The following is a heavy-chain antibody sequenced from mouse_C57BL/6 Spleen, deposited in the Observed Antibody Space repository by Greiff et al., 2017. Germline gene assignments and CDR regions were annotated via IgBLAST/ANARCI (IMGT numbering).Heavy chain of an antibody. CDR3: AREYYGSSYGY. J-gene: IGHJ2*01. CDR2: IYPGDGDT. V-gene: IGHV1-80*01. CDR1: GYAFSSYW. D-gene: IGHD1-1*01. Sequence: VQVVESGAELVKPGASVKISCKASGYAFSSYWMNWVKQRPGKGLEWIGQIYPGDGDTNYNGKFKGKATLTADKSSSTAYMQLSSLTSEDSAVYFCAREYYGSSYGYWGQGTTLTVSS.